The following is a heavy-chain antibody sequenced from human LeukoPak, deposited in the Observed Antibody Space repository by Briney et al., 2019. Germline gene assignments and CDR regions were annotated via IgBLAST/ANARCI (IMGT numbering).Heavy chain of an antibody. CDR3: SYFYDSSGYPQFDY. CDR1: GFTFSKAW. J-gene: IGHJ4*02. CDR2: IKSKTDGGTT. D-gene: IGHD3-22*01. Sequence: GGSLTLSCAASGFTFSKAWMSWVRQAPGKGLEWVGRIKSKTDGGTTDYAAPVKGRFTISGEDSQNTLYLQMNSLKTEDTAVYYCSYFYDSSGYPQFDYWGQGTLVTVSS. V-gene: IGHV3-15*01.